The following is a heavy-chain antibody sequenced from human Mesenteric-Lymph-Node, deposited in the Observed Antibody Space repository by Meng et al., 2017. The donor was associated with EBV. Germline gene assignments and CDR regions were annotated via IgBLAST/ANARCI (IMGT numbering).Heavy chain of an antibody. D-gene: IGHD3-16*01. J-gene: IGHJ4*02. CDR1: GAAVISGSHY. CDR3: ARATTWGGGEDY. V-gene: IGHV4-61*01. CDR2: VYYSGTT. Sequence: QVQVQEVGPVLGKPSETLSLTCTVSGAAVISGSHYWSWIRQPPGKGLEWIGYVYYSGTTDYNPSLKSRVAISVDTSKNQVSLKMYSVTAADTATYYYARATTWGGGEDYWGQGTLVTVSS.